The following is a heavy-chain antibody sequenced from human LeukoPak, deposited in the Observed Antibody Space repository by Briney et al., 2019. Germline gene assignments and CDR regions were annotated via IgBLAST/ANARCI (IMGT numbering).Heavy chain of an antibody. Sequence: GGSLRLSCAASGFTFSSYWMSWVRQAPGKGLEWVSVIYSGGSTYYADSVKGRFTISRDNSKNTLYLQMNSLRAEDTAIYHCARHGYTSGWVRSWGQGTLVTVST. CDR2: IYSGGST. CDR1: GFTFSSYW. D-gene: IGHD6-19*01. CDR3: ARHGYTSGWVRS. V-gene: IGHV3-66*04. J-gene: IGHJ4*02.